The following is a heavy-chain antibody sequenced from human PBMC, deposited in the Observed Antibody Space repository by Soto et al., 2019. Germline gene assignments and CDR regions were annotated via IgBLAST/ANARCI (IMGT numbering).Heavy chain of an antibody. CDR1: GFTFSSYA. CDR2: ISYDGSNK. Sequence: QVQLVESGGGVVQPGRSLRLSCAASGFTFSSYAMHWVRQAPGKGLEWVAVISYDGSNKYYADSVKGRFTISRDNSKNTLYLQMNSLRAEDTAVYYCARDPLSRYQWIPYFDYWGQGTLVTVSS. D-gene: IGHD6-19*01. V-gene: IGHV3-30-3*01. CDR3: ARDPLSRYQWIPYFDY. J-gene: IGHJ4*02.